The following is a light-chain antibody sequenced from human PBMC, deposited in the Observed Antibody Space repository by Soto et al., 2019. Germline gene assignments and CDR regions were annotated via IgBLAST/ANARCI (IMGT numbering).Light chain of an antibody. CDR3: CSYAGSRYVV. V-gene: IGLV2-23*02. J-gene: IGLJ2*01. CDR1: SSDIASHNL. CDR2: EVT. Sequence: QSALTQPASVSGSPGQSITISCTGTSSDIASHNLVSWYQHDPGRAPKLMIFEVTKRPSGVSDRFSGSKSGNTASLTISGLQPEDEADYYCCSYAGSRYVVFGGGTKLTVL.